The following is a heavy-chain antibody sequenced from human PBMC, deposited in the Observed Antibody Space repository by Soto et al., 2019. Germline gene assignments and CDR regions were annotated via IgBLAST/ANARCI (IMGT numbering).Heavy chain of an antibody. V-gene: IGHV3-48*02. CDR3: ARDPVGIIDFDY. CDR2: ITSDSSTR. D-gene: IGHD3-10*01. J-gene: IGHJ4*02. Sequence: GGSLRLSCAVSGFTFSSFGMNWVRQAPGKGLEWISYITSDSSTRHYADFVKGRFTISRDNAKNSLYLQMNSLRDEDTAVYFCARDPVGIIDFDYWGQGTQVTVSS. CDR1: GFTFSSFG.